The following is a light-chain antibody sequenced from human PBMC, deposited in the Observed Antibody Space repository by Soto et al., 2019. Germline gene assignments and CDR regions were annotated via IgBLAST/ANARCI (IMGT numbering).Light chain of an antibody. CDR1: QSISRW. CDR2: DAS. V-gene: IGKV1-5*01. CDR3: QQQQRYWR. Sequence: DIPVTRSPSWMCGSSGDSVTITCRASQSISRWLAWYQQKPGKAPRLLIHDASSLQSGVPSRFSGSGSGTEFTLTIRSLQPEDFATYFCQQQQRYWRLGQGTKVDI. J-gene: IGKJ1*01.